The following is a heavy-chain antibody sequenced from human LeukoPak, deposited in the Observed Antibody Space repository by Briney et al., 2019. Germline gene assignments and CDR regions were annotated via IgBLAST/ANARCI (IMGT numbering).Heavy chain of an antibody. J-gene: IGHJ3*02. V-gene: IGHV3-74*01. CDR3: ARVTSSGFYDAFDI. CDR2: INSDGSST. D-gene: IGHD6-19*01. CDR1: GFTFSGYW. Sequence: QPGGSLRLSCAASGFTFSGYWMHWVRQAPGKGLVWVSRINSDGSSTSYADSVKCRFTISRDNAKNTLYLQMNSLRAEDTAVYYCARVTSSGFYDAFDIWGQGTMVTVSS.